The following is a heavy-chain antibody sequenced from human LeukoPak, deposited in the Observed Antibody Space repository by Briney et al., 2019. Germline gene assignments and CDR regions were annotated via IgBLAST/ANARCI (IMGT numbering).Heavy chain of an antibody. V-gene: IGHV1-18*01. Sequence: ASVKVSCKASGYTFTSYGISWLRQAPGQGLEWMGWISAYNGNTNYAQKLQGRVTMTTDTSTSTAYMELRSLRSDDTAVYYCARAPTYDFWIGYWHYYGMDVWGQGTTVTVSS. J-gene: IGHJ6*02. CDR2: ISAYNGNT. D-gene: IGHD3-3*01. CDR3: ARAPTYDFWIGYWHYYGMDV. CDR1: GYTFTSYG.